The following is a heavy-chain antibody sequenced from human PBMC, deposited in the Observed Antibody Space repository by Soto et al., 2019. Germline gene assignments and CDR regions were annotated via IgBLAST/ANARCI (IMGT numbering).Heavy chain of an antibody. Sequence: EVQLVESGGGLVQPGGSLRLSCAASGFTFSSYWMSWVRQAPGKVLEWVANIKQDGSEKYYVDSVKGRFTISRDNAKNSLYLQMNSLRAEDTAVYYCARALAARQGDVYYYYYYMDVWGKGTTVTVSS. CDR1: GFTFSSYW. J-gene: IGHJ6*03. CDR2: IKQDGSEK. D-gene: IGHD6-25*01. V-gene: IGHV3-7*01. CDR3: ARALAARQGDVYYYYYYMDV.